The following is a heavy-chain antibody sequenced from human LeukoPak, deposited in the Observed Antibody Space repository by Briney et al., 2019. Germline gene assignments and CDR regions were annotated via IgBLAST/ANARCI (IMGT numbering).Heavy chain of an antibody. V-gene: IGHV4-59*12. J-gene: IGHJ5*02. CDR2: MYYSGNT. Sequence: SETLSLTCTVSGGSITNYYWNWIRQPPGKRLEWIGYMYYSGNTNYNPSLKSRVTISVDTSKNQFSLKLSSVTAADTAVYYCARERANFPRPRYCSSTSCYRLGNWFDPWGQGTLVTVSS. D-gene: IGHD2-2*01. CDR1: GGSITNYY. CDR3: ARERANFPRPRYCSSTSCYRLGNWFDP.